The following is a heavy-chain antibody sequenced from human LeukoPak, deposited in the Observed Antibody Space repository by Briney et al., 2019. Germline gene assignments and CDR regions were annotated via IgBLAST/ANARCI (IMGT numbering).Heavy chain of an antibody. J-gene: IGHJ4*02. V-gene: IGHV4-31*11. CDR2: IYYSGST. Sequence: SETLSLTCAVYGGSFSGYYWSWIRQHPGKGLEWIGYIYYSGSTYYNPSLESRVTISVDTSKNQFSLKLSSVTAADTAVYYCAREQQLVPCDWGQGTLVTVSS. CDR3: AREQQLVPCD. CDR1: GGSFSGYY. D-gene: IGHD6-13*01.